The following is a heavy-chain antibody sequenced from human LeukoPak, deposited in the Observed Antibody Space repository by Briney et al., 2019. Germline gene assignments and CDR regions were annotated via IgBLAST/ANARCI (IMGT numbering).Heavy chain of an antibody. CDR3: ARDVRGVIGMDYFDY. CDR2: ISAYNGNT. J-gene: IGHJ4*02. V-gene: IGHV1-18*01. D-gene: IGHD2/OR15-2a*01. CDR1: GYIFISYG. Sequence: ASVKVSCKASGYIFISYGISWVRQAPGQGLEWMGWISAYNGNTKYAQRLQGRVTMTTDTSTSTAYMELRSLRSDDTAVYYCARDVRGVIGMDYFDYWGQGTLVTVSS.